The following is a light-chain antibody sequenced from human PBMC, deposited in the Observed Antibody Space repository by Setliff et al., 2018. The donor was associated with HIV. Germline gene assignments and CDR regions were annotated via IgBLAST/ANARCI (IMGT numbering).Light chain of an antibody. V-gene: IGLV2-8*01. CDR3: SSFAGINNLV. J-gene: IGLJ3*02. CDR1: SGDVGGYDF. CDR2: GVT. Sequence: QSVLTQPPSASGSPGQSVTISCTGTSGDVGGYDFVSWYQQHPGKAPKLIIYGVTKRPSGVPDRFSGSKSGNTASLTVAGLQAEDEAHYYCSSFAGINNLVFGGGTQLTVL.